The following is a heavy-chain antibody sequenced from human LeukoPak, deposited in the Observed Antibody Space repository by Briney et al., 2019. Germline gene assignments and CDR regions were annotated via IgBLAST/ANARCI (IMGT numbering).Heavy chain of an antibody. Sequence: GGSLRLSCAASGFTFTRYAMKWVRQAPGKGLEWVSLISGDGVSTFYTDSVRGRFSISRDNTKNSLYLEMNSLRTEDTAMYYCAKESGKFDYWGQGTLVAVSS. CDR3: AKESGKFDY. V-gene: IGHV3-43*02. J-gene: IGHJ4*02. CDR2: ISGDGVST. CDR1: GFTFTRYA.